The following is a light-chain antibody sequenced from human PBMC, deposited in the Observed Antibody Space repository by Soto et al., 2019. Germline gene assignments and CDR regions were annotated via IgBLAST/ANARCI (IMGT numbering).Light chain of an antibody. CDR3: QQSMSYS. V-gene: IGKV1-5*03. CDR2: KAS. CDR1: QTISSW. Sequence: DIQMTQSPSTLSASVGDRVTITCRASQTISSWLAWYQQKPGKAPKLLIYKASTLKSGVPSRFSGSGSGTEITLTISSLQHDDFATYYCQQSMSYSFGQGTKVDIK. J-gene: IGKJ1*01.